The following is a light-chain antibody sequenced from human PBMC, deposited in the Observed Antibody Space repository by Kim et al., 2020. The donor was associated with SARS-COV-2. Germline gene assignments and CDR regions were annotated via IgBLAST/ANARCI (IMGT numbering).Light chain of an antibody. Sequence: DIVMTQSPLSLPVTPGESASISCRSSQSLLYSNGYSYLDWYVQKPGQSPQLLIFLASTRASGVPDRFSGSGSGTDFTLKITRVEAEDVGVYFCMQALQTPLTFGAGTKVDIK. CDR1: QSLLYSNGYSY. J-gene: IGKJ3*01. CDR2: LAS. V-gene: IGKV2-28*01. CDR3: MQALQTPLT.